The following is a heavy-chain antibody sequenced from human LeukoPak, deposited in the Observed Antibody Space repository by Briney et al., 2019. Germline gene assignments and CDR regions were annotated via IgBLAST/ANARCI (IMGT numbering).Heavy chain of an antibody. CDR2: TYYRSKWYN. D-gene: IGHD2-2*01. CDR3: ARVRGPVVPAAIKNWFDP. J-gene: IGHJ5*02. V-gene: IGHV6-1*01. Sequence: PSQTLSLTCAISGDSVSNNNAAWNWIRQSPSRGLEWLGRTYYRSKWYNDYAVSVKSRITINPDTSKNQFSMQLNSVTPEDTAVYYCARVRGPVVPAAIKNWFDPWGQGTLVTVSS. CDR1: GDSVSNNNAA.